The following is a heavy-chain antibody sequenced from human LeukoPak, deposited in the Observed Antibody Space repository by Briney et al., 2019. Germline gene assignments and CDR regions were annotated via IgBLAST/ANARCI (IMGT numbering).Heavy chain of an antibody. V-gene: IGHV5-51*01. D-gene: IGHD2-15*01. CDR3: ARPYCSGGSCYHDAFDI. CDR1: GYSFTSYW. J-gene: IGHJ3*02. Sequence: GESLKISCKGFGYSFTSYWIGWVRQMPGKGLEWMGIIYPGDSDTRYSPSFQGQVTISADKSISTAYLQWSSLKASDTAMYYCARPYCSGGSCYHDAFDIWGQGTMVTVSS. CDR2: IYPGDSDT.